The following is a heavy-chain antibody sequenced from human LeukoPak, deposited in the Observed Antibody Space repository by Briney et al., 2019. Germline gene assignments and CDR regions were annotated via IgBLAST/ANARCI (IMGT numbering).Heavy chain of an antibody. J-gene: IGHJ4*02. Sequence: GGSLRLSCAASGFTFSSYSMNWVRQAPGKGLEWVSSISSSSSYIYYADSVKGRFTISRDNAKNSLYLQMNSLRAEDTAVYYCARDWSSGYDYAFDYWGQGILVTVSS. CDR3: ARDWSSGYDYAFDY. D-gene: IGHD5-12*01. CDR1: GFTFSSYS. CDR2: ISSSSSYI. V-gene: IGHV3-21*01.